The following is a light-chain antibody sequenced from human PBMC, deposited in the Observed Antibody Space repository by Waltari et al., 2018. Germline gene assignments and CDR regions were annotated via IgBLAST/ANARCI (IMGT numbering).Light chain of an antibody. CDR1: QGIASR. Sequence: DIQMTQSPSSVSASVGDRVTLTCRASQGIASRLAWYQQKPGKAPKLLIYDASSLHNGVPSRFIGSGSGTDFTLTIRGLQPEDFATYYCQQVNSCPRTFGQGTTVDVK. V-gene: IGKV1-12*01. J-gene: IGKJ1*01. CDR2: DAS. CDR3: QQVNSCPRT.